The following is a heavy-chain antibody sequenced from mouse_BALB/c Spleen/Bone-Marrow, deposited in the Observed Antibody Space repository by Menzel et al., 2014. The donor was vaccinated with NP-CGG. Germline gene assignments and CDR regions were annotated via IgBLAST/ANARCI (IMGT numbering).Heavy chain of an antibody. D-gene: IGHD1-1*01. CDR1: GFSLTDYG. CDR2: IWGGGST. J-gene: IGHJ4*01. V-gene: IGHV2-6-5*01. Sequence: VKLQESGPGLVAPSQSLSITCTVSGFSLTDYGVSWIRQPPGKGLEWLGVIWGGGSTYYKSALKSRLSISKDNSKSQVFLKMNSLQTDDTAMYYCAKHYGSYYAMDYWGQGTSVTVSS. CDR3: AKHYGSYYAMDY.